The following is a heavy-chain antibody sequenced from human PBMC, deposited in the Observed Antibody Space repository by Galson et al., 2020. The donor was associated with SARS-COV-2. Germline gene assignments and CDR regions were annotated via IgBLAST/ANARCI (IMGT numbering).Heavy chain of an antibody. Sequence: GGSLRLSCVGSGFSFSKAWMTWVRQAPGKGLEWVGRIRSRIDGGTADYAAPVKGRFTISRDDSKNTVYLQISDLKTEDTAVYYCTSIKWDLTYWGQGTLVTVSS. V-gene: IGHV3-15*01. CDR2: IRSRIDGGTA. CDR1: GFSFSKAW. J-gene: IGHJ4*02. CDR3: TSIKWDLTY. D-gene: IGHD1-26*01.